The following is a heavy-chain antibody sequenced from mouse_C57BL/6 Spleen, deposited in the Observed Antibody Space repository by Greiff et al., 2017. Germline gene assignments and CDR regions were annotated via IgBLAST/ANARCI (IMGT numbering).Heavy chain of an antibody. CDR3: ARYYSYAMDY. Sequence: VQLQQSVAELVRPGASVKLSCTASGFNIQNTYMHWVKQRPEQGLEWIGRIDPANGNTKYAPKFQGKATITADTSSNTAYLQLSSLTSEDTAIYYCARYYSYAMDYWGQGTSVTVSS. J-gene: IGHJ4*01. V-gene: IGHV14-3*01. CDR2: IDPANGNT. D-gene: IGHD2-3*01. CDR1: GFNIQNTY.